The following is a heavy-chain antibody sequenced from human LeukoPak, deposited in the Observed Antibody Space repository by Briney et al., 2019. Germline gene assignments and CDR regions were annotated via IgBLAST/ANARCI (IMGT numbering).Heavy chain of an antibody. CDR1: GGSISSYY. J-gene: IGHJ2*01. D-gene: IGHD2-21*02. CDR3: ASAYCGGDCTPYWYFDL. V-gene: IGHV4-59*08. Sequence: SETLSLTCTVSGGSISSYYWSWIRQPPGKGLEWIGYIYYGGSTNYNPSLKSRVTISVDTSKNQFSLKLSSVTAADTAVYYCASAYCGGDCTPYWYFDLWGRGTLVTVSS. CDR2: IYYGGST.